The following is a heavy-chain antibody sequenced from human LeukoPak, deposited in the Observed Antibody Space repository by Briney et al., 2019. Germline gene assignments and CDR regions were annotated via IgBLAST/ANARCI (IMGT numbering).Heavy chain of an antibody. J-gene: IGHJ4*02. Sequence: PGGSLRLSCAASGVTFSSCSMSWVRQAPGKGLEWVSVIYSGGNTYYADSVKGRFTISRDNSKNTVYLQMNSLRAEDTAVYYCARGETSSYDYWGQGTLVTVSS. CDR3: ARGETSSYDY. V-gene: IGHV3-53*01. CDR1: GVTFSSCS. D-gene: IGHD2-2*01. CDR2: IYSGGNT.